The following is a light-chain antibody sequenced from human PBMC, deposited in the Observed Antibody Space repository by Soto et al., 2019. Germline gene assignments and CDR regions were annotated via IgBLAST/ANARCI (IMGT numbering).Light chain of an antibody. V-gene: IGKV3-20*01. J-gene: IGKJ2*01. CDR2: DAS. CDR3: QQYGTLRYT. CDR1: ESVDSNY. Sequence: EIVLTQSPGTLSLSPGERATLSCRASESVDSNYLAWYQQMPGQAPRLLIFDASTRATGIPDRFSGSGSGTDFTLTISRLEPEDFAVYYCQQYGTLRYTFGQGTKLEIK.